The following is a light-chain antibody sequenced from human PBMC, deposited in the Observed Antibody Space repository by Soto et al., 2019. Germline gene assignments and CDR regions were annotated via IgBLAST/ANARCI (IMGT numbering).Light chain of an antibody. V-gene: IGKV3D-20*01. CDR1: QSVSSD. J-gene: IGKJ5*01. CDR3: QQYSSSLT. Sequence: TLALAGRSVSQGERATLSFRASQSVSSDLCWYHQKPGLAPRLLIYDASSRATGIPDRFSGSGSGTDFTITISMLEHEDFAVYYCQQYSSSLTFGQGTRLEIK. CDR2: DAS.